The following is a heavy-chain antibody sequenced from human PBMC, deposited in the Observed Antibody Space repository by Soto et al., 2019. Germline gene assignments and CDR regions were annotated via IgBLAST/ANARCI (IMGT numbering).Heavy chain of an antibody. Sequence: PSETLSLSCTVSGGSISSYYWSWIRQPPGKGLECIGYIYYSGSTNYNPSLKSRVTISVDTSKNQFSLKLSSVTAADTAVYYCARAPRGNYGYPSYFDYWGQGTLVTVS. CDR3: ARAPRGNYGYPSYFDY. J-gene: IGHJ4*02. CDR1: GGSISSYY. V-gene: IGHV4-59*01. CDR2: IYYSGST. D-gene: IGHD3-10*01.